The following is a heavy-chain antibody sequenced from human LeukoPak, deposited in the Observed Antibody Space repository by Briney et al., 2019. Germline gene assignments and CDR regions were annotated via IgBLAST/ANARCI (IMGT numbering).Heavy chain of an antibody. J-gene: IGHJ4*02. CDR2: IVVGSGNT. CDR3: AADRAGSYLRFVY. V-gene: IGHV1-58*01. D-gene: IGHD3-10*01. Sequence: GTSVKVSCKASGFTFTSSVVQWVRHARGQRLEWIGWIVVGSGNTNYAQKFQERVTITRDMSTSTAYMELSSLRFEDTAVYYCAADRAGSYLRFVYWGQGTPVTVSS. CDR1: GFTFTSSV.